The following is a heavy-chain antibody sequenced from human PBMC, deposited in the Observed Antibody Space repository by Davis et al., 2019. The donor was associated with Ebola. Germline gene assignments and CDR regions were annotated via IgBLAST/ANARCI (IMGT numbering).Heavy chain of an antibody. Sequence: GGSLRLSCAASGFTFSGSAMHWVRQASGKGLEWVGRIRSKANSYATAYAASVKGRFTISRDDSKNTAYLQMNSLKTEDTAVNYCTSRGDGYKGYWGQGTLVTVSS. CDR3: TSRGDGYKGY. D-gene: IGHD5-24*01. CDR1: GFTFSGSA. J-gene: IGHJ4*02. V-gene: IGHV3-73*01. CDR2: IRSKANSYAT.